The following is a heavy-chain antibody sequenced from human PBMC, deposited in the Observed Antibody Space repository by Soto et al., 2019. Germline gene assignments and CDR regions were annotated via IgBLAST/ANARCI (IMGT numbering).Heavy chain of an antibody. J-gene: IGHJ4*02. CDR1: SVSNAW. D-gene: IGHD2-15*01. CDR2: IKSKYDGGTT. V-gene: IGHV3-15*07. CDR3: STGGYYFDY. Sequence: SVSNAWMNWVRQAPGKGLEWVGRIKSKYDGGTTDYAAPVKGRFTISREDSKITVYLQMNSLEIEDTAVYYCSTGGYYFDYWGQGTVVTVSS.